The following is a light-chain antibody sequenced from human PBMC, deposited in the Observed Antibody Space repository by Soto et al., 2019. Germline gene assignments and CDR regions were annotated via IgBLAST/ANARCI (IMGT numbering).Light chain of an antibody. CDR2: GAS. CDR1: QSVSSSY. Sequence: VLPHSAPTLSLVPGEIANLSRRAIQSVSSSYLAWYQQTPGQAPRLLIYGASSRATGIPDRFSGGGSGTDFTLTISRLEPEDFAVYYCQQYGSSPRITFGQGARLEMK. V-gene: IGKV3-20*01. CDR3: QQYGSSPRIT. J-gene: IGKJ5*01.